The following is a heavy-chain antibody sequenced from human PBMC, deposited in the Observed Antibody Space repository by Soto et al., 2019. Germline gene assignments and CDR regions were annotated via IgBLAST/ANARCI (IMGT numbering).Heavy chain of an antibody. CDR2: IYHSGST. J-gene: IGHJ4*02. CDR1: GGSISSGGYS. CDR3: ARVVTAIPPYYFDY. D-gene: IGHD2-21*02. Sequence: SETLSLTCAVSGGSISSGGYSWSWIRQPPGKGLEWIGYIYHSGSTYYNPSLKSRVTISVDRSKNQFSLKLSSVTAEDTAVYYCARVVTAIPPYYFDYWGQGTLVTVSS. V-gene: IGHV4-30-2*01.